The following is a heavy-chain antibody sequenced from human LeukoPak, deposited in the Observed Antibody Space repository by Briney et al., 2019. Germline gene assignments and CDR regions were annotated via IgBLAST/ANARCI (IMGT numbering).Heavy chain of an antibody. CDR3: ARVTAAAFDY. CDR1: GGSISSSSYY. V-gene: IGHV4-30-2*01. J-gene: IGHJ4*02. D-gene: IGHD6-13*01. CDR2: IYHSGST. Sequence: SETLSLTCTVSGGSISSSSYYWGWIRQPPGKGLEWIGYIYHSGSTYYNPSLKSRVTISVDRSKNQFSLKLSSVTAADTAVYYCARVTAAAFDYWGQGTLVTVSS.